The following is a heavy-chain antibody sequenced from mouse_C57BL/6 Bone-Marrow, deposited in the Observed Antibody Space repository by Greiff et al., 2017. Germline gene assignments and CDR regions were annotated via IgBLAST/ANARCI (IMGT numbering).Heavy chain of an antibody. V-gene: IGHV1-69*01. D-gene: IGHD1-1*01. J-gene: IGHJ3*01. CDR2: IDPSDSYT. CDR1: GYTFTSYW. Sequence: QVQLQQPGAELVMPGASVKLSCKASGYTFTSYWMHWVKQRPGQGLEWIGEIDPSDSYTNYNQKFKGKSTLTVDKSSSTAYMQLSSLTSEDSAVXSCARDTTVVAPAWCAYWGQGTLVTVSA. CDR3: ARDTTVVAPAWCAY.